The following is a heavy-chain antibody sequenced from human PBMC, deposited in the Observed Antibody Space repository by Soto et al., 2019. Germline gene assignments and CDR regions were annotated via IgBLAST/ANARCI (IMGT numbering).Heavy chain of an antibody. J-gene: IGHJ4*02. CDR3: TAISGYSSASDY. Sequence: QVQLQESGPGLVKPSETLSLTCTVSGASITSYYWSWIRQPPGKGLEYLGYIYCSGTTNYNPSLKSRVTISIDTSKNQFSLNLSSVTAADTAVYYCTAISGYSSASDYWGQGTLVTVSS. V-gene: IGHV4-59*01. CDR2: IYCSGTT. D-gene: IGHD6-6*01. CDR1: GASITSYY.